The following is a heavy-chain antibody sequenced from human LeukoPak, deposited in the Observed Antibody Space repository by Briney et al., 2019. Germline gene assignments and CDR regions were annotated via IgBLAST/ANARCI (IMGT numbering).Heavy chain of an antibody. CDR3: ARELGSSSSGVFDY. J-gene: IGHJ4*02. D-gene: IGHD6-6*01. Sequence: GGSLRLSCAASGFTFSSYAMHWVRQAPGKGLEWVAVISYDGSNNYYVDSVKGRFTISRDNSKNTLYLQMNSLRAEDTAVYYCARELGSSSSGVFDYWGQGTLVTVSS. CDR1: GFTFSSYA. V-gene: IGHV3-30-3*01. CDR2: ISYDGSNN.